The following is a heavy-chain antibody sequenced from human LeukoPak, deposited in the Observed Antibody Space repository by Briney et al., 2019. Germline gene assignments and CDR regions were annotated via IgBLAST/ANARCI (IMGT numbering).Heavy chain of an antibody. D-gene: IGHD2-8*02. J-gene: IGHJ2*01. Sequence: ASVKVSCKASGGTFSSYAISWVRQAPGQGLEWMGGIIPIFGTANYAQKFQGRVTVTADKSTSTAYMKLSSLRSEDTAVDYCARDRTAMRYWDFDIWGRGKLVSVSS. CDR3: ARDRTAMRYWDFDI. CDR2: IIPIFGTA. V-gene: IGHV1-69*06. CDR1: GGTFSSYA.